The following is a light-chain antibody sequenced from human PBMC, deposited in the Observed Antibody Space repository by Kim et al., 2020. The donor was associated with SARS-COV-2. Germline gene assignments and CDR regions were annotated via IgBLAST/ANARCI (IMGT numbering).Light chain of an antibody. J-gene: IGKJ1*01. CDR2: SAS. CDR1: QSVGND. V-gene: IGKV3-15*01. Sequence: EIVMTQSPVTLSVSPGERATLSCRASQSVGNDLAWYQQKLGQAPRLLIYSASTRATDIPARFSGSGSGTEFTLTISSLQSEDFAVYYCQHYTSWPLAFGQGTKVDIK. CDR3: QHYTSWPLA.